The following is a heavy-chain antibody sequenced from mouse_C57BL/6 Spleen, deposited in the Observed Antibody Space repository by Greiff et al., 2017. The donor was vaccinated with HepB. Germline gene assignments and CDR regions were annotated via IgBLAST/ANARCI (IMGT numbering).Heavy chain of an antibody. CDR1: GYSFTDYN. D-gene: IGHD1-1*01. CDR2: INPNYGTT. CDR3: ARTGDLITTVGEDYAMDY. V-gene: IGHV1-39*01. Sequence: EVKLMESGPELVKPGASVKISCKASGYSFTDYNMNWVKQSNGKSLEWIGVINPNYGTTSYNQKFKGKATLTVAQSSSTAYMQLNSLTSEDSAVYYWARTGDLITTVGEDYAMDYWGQGTSVTVSS. J-gene: IGHJ4*01.